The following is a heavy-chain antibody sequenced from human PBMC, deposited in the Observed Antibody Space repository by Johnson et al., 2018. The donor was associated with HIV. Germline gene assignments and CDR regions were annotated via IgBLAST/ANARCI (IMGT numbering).Heavy chain of an antibody. CDR2: ISWNSDNI. V-gene: IGHV3-9*01. Sequence: VLLVESGGGLVQPGRSLRLSCAASGFTFDDYAMHWVRQAPGKGLEWVSGISWNSDNIAYADSVKGRFTIARDNAKHSLHLQMNSLRTEDTAIYYCAKDRVRYSSDVDAVDMWGQGTMVTVSP. D-gene: IGHD6-19*01. CDR3: AKDRVRYSSDVDAVDM. CDR1: GFTFDDYA. J-gene: IGHJ3*02.